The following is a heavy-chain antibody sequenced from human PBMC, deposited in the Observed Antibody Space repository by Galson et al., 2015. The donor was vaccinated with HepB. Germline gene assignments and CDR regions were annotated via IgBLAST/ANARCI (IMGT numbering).Heavy chain of an antibody. CDR1: GFIFRNFY. CDR3: ARYCSSATCNDAFDI. J-gene: IGHJ3*02. CDR2: IKHDGTET. D-gene: IGHD2-2*01. V-gene: IGHV3-7*03. Sequence: SLRLSCAASGFIFRNFYMAWVRQAPGQGLEWVTNIKHDGTETDYVDSVEGRFTISRDNAKNSLYLQMNSLRADDTAVYYCARYCSSATCNDAFDIWGQGTTVTVSS.